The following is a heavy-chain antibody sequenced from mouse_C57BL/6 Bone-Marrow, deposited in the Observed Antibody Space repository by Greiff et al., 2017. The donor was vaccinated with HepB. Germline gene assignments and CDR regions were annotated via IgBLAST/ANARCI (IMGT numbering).Heavy chain of an antibody. J-gene: IGHJ2*01. Sequence: VQLLQSVAELVRPGASVKLSCTASGFNIKNTYMPWVKQRPEQGLEWIGRIDSANGNTKYAPNFQGKFTISADTSSNTSYLQLSSLTSEDTAIYYSARDYYDYDGYYFYYWGQGTTLTVTS. V-gene: IGHV14-3*01. CDR2: IDSANGNT. CDR1: GFNIKNTY. D-gene: IGHD2-4*01. CDR3: ARDYYDYDGYYFYY.